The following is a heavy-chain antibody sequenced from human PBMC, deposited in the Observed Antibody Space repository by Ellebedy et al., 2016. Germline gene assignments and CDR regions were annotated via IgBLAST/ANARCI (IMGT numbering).Heavy chain of an antibody. CDR3: AAYTKWGTTYYFDY. CDR1: GYIFPNHW. Sequence: GESLKISCKTSGYIFPNHWIAWVRQMPGKGLEWMGIIYPDDSDIRYSPSFRGRVTISVDKSINTAFLVWSSLKASDTAMYYCAAYTKWGTTYYFDYWGQGTLVTVSS. J-gene: IGHJ4*02. V-gene: IGHV5-51*01. CDR2: IYPDDSDI. D-gene: IGHD7-27*01.